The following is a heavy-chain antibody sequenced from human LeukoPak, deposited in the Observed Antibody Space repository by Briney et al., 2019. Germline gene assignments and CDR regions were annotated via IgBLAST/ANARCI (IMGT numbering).Heavy chain of an antibody. J-gene: IGHJ5*02. Sequence: SETLSLTCTVSGGSISSYYWSWIRQPPGKGLEWIGYIYYSGSTNYNPSLKSRVTISVDTSKNQFSLKLSSVTAAATSVYYCARDAGKAAAGTVGFAPGGRGPRVTVPS. V-gene: IGHV4-59*01. CDR2: IYYSGST. CDR3: ARDAGKAAAGTVGFAP. CDR1: GGSISSYY. D-gene: IGHD6-13*01.